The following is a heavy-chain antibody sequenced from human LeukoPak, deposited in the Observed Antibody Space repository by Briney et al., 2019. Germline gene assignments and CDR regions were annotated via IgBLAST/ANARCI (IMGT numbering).Heavy chain of an antibody. J-gene: IGHJ4*02. CDR1: GYTLTELS. CDR2: FGPEDGET. Sequence: ASVKVSCKVSGYTLTELSMHWVRQAPGKGLEWMGGFGPEDGETIYAQKFQGRVTMTEDTSTDTAYMELSSLRSEDTAVYYCAAARPGVYYFDYWGQGTLVTVSS. D-gene: IGHD3-10*01. CDR3: AAARPGVYYFDY. V-gene: IGHV1-24*01.